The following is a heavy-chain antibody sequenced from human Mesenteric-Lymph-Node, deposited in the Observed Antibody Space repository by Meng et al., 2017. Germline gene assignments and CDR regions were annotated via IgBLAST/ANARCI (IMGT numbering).Heavy chain of an antibody. J-gene: IGHJ6*02. CDR1: GYSFTSYG. V-gene: IGHV1-18*04. CDR2: ISAYNGNT. Sequence: ASVKVSCKASGYSFTSYGIAWLRQAPGQGLEWMGWISAYNGNTNYAQKFQGRATLTTDASTSTAYMELRTLTSDDTAVYYCARAERRDGYMGNYYYYYELDVWGQGTTVTVSS. CDR3: ARAERRDGYMGNYYYYYELDV. D-gene: IGHD5-24*01.